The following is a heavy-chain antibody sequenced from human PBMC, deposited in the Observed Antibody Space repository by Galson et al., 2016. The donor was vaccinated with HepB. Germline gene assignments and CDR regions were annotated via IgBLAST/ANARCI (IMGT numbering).Heavy chain of an antibody. CDR2: IDPSDSYT. D-gene: IGHD4-11*01. CDR3: ASLPLTKTPRGYYYFYMDV. J-gene: IGHJ6*03. Sequence: QSGAEVKKPGESLRISCKGSGYSFTNYWISWVRQMPGKGLEWLGRIDPSDSYTNYSPSFQGHLTISCDKSITTAYLQWDSLKASDTATFYCASLPLTKTPRGYYYFYMDVWGKGTTVTVSS. V-gene: IGHV5-10-1*01. CDR1: GYSFTNYW.